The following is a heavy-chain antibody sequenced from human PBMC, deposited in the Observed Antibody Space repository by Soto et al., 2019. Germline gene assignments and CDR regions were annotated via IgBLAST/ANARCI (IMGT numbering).Heavy chain of an antibody. CDR2: ISSDGSNK. CDR1: GFTFSSYG. Sequence: PGGSLRLSCAASGFTFSSYGMHWVRQARGKGLEWVAVISSDGSNKNYADSVKGRFTISRDNSKNTLYLHMNSLRAEDTAVYNCARDYYVSGSYYTPAQYGLGVWGQGTTVTVSS. J-gene: IGHJ6*02. V-gene: IGHV3-30*03. CDR3: ARDYYVSGSYYTPAQYGLGV. D-gene: IGHD3-10*01.